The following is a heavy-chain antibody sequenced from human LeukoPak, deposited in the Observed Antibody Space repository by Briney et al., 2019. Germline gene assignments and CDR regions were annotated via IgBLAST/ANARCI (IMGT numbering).Heavy chain of an antibody. J-gene: IGHJ4*02. CDR1: GGSISSYY. V-gene: IGHV4-59*01. CDR2: IYYSGST. CDR3: ARDSLGIVGATPRYFDY. D-gene: IGHD1-26*01. Sequence: SETLSLTCTVSGGSISSYYWSWIRQPPGKGLEWIGYIYYSGSTNYNPSLKSRVTISVDTSKNQFSLKLSSVTAADTAVYYCARDSLGIVGATPRYFDYWGQGTLVTVSS.